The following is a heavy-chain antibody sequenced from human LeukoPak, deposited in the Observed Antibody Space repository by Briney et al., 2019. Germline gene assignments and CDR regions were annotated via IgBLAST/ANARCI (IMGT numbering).Heavy chain of an antibody. CDR3: ARVRQWLVPTDAFDI. Sequence: GGSLRLSCAASGFTFSSYSMNWFRQAPGKGLEWVSSISSSSSYIYYADSVKGRFTISRDNAKNSLYLQMNSLRAEDTAVYYCARVRQWLVPTDAFDIWGQGTMVTVSS. J-gene: IGHJ3*02. D-gene: IGHD6-19*01. V-gene: IGHV3-21*01. CDR1: GFTFSSYS. CDR2: ISSSSSYI.